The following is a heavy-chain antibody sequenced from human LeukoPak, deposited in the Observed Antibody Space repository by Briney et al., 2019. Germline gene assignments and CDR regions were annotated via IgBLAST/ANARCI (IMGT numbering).Heavy chain of an antibody. Sequence: HPGGSLRLSCAASGFTFSSYWMSWVRQAPGKGLEWVANIKQDGSEKQYVDSVKGRFAISRDNAENSLYLQMNSLKAEDTAVYYCGRFTRSGDSVYWGQETLVTVSS. CDR3: GRFTRSGDSVY. CDR2: IKQDGSEK. J-gene: IGHJ4*02. CDR1: GFTFSSYW. D-gene: IGHD7-27*01. V-gene: IGHV3-7*04.